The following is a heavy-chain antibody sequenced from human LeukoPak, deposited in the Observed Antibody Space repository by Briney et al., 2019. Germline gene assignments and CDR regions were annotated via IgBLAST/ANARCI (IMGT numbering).Heavy chain of an antibody. V-gene: IGHV4-39*07. CDR1: GGSISSSSYY. D-gene: IGHD3-22*01. CDR3: ARVPYYYDSSGYYCDAFDI. J-gene: IGHJ3*02. CDR2: IYYSGST. Sequence: SETLSLTCTVSGGSISSSSYYWGWIRQPPGKGLEWIGSIYYSGSTYYNPSLKSRVTISVDTSKNQFSLKLSSVTAADTAVYYCARVPYYYDSSGYYCDAFDIWGQGTMVTVSS.